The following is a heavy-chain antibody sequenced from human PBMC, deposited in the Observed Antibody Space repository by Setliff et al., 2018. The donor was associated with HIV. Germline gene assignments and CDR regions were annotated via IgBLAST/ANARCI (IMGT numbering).Heavy chain of an antibody. CDR3: ARVTRSGSGWFWEHYFDS. CDR2: IYYTGIT. D-gene: IGHD6-19*01. V-gene: IGHV4-34*01. Sequence: SETLSLTCAVYGGSFSGYYWSWIRQPPGKGLEWIGSIYYTGITSYNPSLKSRLTISVDMSQSQVSLKMRSVTAAGTAVYYCARVTRSGSGWFWEHYFDSWGQGSLVTVSS. CDR1: GGSFSGYY. J-gene: IGHJ4*02.